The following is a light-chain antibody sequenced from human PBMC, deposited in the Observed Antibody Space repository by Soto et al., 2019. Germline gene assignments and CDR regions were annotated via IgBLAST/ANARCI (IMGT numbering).Light chain of an antibody. CDR2: GDT. Sequence: QSVLTQPPSVSGAPGQRVTISCTGSSSNIGAGYDVQWYQQLPGTAPKLLIYGDTNRPSGVPDRLSGSKSGTSASLAITGLQAEDEADYYCQSHDSSLNSWVFGGGTKLTVL. CDR1: SSNIGAGYD. J-gene: IGLJ2*01. V-gene: IGLV1-40*01. CDR3: QSHDSSLNSWV.